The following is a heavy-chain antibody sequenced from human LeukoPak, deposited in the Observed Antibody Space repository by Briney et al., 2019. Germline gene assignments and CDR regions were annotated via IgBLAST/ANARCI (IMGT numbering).Heavy chain of an antibody. CDR3: ARDRRGSGSIDY. CDR2: MYDSGST. J-gene: IGHJ4*02. D-gene: IGHD3-10*01. V-gene: IGHV4-59*01. CDR1: GASISSYY. Sequence: SGTLSLTCTVSGASISSYYWSWIRQPPGKGLEWIGYMYDSGSTNYNPSLKSRLTISADTSKNQFSLKLTSVTAADTAVYYCARDRRGSGSIDYWGQGTLVTVSS.